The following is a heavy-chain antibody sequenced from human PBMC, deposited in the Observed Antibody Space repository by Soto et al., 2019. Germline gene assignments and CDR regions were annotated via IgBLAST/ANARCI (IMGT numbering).Heavy chain of an antibody. V-gene: IGHV3-23*01. Sequence: EVQLLESGGGLVQPGGSLRLSCAASGFTFSSYAISWVRQAPGKGLEWVSAISGSGGSTYYADSVKGRFTISRDNSKNTLYLQMNSLRAEDTAVYYCAKPLVPGGTFYYGIDVWGQGTTVTVSS. CDR2: ISGSGGST. CDR1: GFTFSSYA. J-gene: IGHJ6*02. D-gene: IGHD2-2*01. CDR3: AKPLVPGGTFYYGIDV.